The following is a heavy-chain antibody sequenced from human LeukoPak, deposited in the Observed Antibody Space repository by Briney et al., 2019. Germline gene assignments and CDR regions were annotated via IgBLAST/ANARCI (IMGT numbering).Heavy chain of an antibody. Sequence: SETLSLTCTVSGGSVSTNAYYWAWIRRSPGKGLEWIGSVFYSGSTYSNPSLESRLTLSLDTSKNHFSLKLTSVTAADTAVYYCASRSYDSSGGDFDYWGQGTLVTVSS. CDR3: ASRSYDSSGGDFDY. V-gene: IGHV4-39*02. J-gene: IGHJ4*02. D-gene: IGHD3-22*01. CDR2: VFYSGST. CDR1: GGSVSTNAYY.